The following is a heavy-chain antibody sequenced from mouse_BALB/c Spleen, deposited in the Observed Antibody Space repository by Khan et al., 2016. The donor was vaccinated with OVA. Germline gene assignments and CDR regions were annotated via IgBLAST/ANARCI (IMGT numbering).Heavy chain of an antibody. V-gene: IGHV9-3-1*01. Sequence: QIQLVQSGPELKKPGETVKISCKASGHTFTKFGMNWVKQAPGKGLKWMGWINTYTGETTYADDFNGRFAFTLETSASTAYLQINNLNNEETATYFCARPPYYSYVLDNWGQGTSVTVSS. CDR2: INTYTGET. D-gene: IGHD2-10*01. CDR1: GHTFTKFG. J-gene: IGHJ4*01. CDR3: ARPPYYSYVLDN.